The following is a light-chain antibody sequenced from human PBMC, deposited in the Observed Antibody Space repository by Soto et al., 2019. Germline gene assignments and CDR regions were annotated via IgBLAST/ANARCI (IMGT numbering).Light chain of an antibody. CDR1: QGIGND. CDR3: LQHNTYPRT. V-gene: IGKV1-17*01. CDR2: ATS. Sequence: IHMTDSPSSLSASVLYRVTITFLASQGIGNDLGWYQQKPGKAPKRLIYATSSLQSGVPSRFSGSGSGTEFTLTISSLQPEDFATYFCLQHNTYPRTFGQGTKVDIK. J-gene: IGKJ1*01.